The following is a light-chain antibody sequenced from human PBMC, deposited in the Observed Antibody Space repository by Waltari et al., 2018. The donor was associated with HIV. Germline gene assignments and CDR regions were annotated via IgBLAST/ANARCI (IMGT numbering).Light chain of an antibody. J-gene: IGKJ1*01. CDR2: KAS. CDR3: QQYSSYWT. V-gene: IGKV1-5*03. Sequence: DIQMAQSPSNLSASIGDRVTITCRASQTIYTWLAWYHQKPGGAPQLLIYKASTLENGVPSRFSGSGSGTEFTLTISRLQPDDVGFYYCQQYSSYWTFGQGTKVLVK. CDR1: QTIYTW.